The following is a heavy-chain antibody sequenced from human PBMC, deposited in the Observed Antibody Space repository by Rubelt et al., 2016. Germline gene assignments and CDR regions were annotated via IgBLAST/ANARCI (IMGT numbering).Heavy chain of an antibody. J-gene: IGHJ3*02. Sequence: QLVQSAAEVKEPGASVKVSCKASGYTFTGYYIHWMRQAPGQGLEWMGRIDPNSGATNYNLFFTGGVTLTRDTSVRPAYMALGSLTSGDTAIYFCAKVRRPGMVASSTFDIWGQGTMVTVSS. CDR1: GYTFTGYY. CDR3: AKVRRPGMVASSTFDI. D-gene: IGHD3-3*01. V-gene: IGHV1-2*06. CDR2: IDPNSGAT.